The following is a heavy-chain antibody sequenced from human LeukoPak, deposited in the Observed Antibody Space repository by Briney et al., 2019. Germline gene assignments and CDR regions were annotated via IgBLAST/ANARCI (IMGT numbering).Heavy chain of an antibody. CDR1: GFTFSSYS. CDR3: ARDGGTGTHDWYFDL. J-gene: IGHJ2*01. D-gene: IGHD3-16*01. Sequence: PGGSLRLSCAASGFTFSSYSMNWVRQAPGKGLEWVSVIYSGGSTYYADSVKGRFTISRDNSKNTLYLQMNSLRAEDTAVYYCARDGGTGTHDWYFDLWGRGTLVTVSS. V-gene: IGHV3-53*01. CDR2: IYSGGST.